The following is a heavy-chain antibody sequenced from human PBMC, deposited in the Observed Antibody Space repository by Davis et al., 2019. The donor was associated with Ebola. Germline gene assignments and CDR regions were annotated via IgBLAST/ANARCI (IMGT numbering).Heavy chain of an antibody. CDR1: GFTFSSYA. Sequence: PGGSLRLSCAASGFTFSSYAMHWVRQAPGKGLEYVSAISSNGGSTYYADSVKGRFTISRDNSKNTLYLQMSSLRAEDTAVYYCARLGYCSGGSCYWGQGTLVTVSS. J-gene: IGHJ4*02. D-gene: IGHD2-15*01. CDR3: ARLGYCSGGSCY. V-gene: IGHV3-64D*08. CDR2: ISSNGGST.